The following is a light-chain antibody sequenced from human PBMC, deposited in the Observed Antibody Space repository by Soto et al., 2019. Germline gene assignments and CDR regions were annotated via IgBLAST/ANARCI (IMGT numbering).Light chain of an antibody. CDR3: QQYHNWPRT. Sequence: ETLMKQSPATLSVSPGERATLSCRASQSVSSNLAWYQQKVGQAPRLLIYGASGRATGIPARFSGGGSGTDFTLTISSLQSEDFAVYYCQQYHNWPRTFGQGTKVDI. CDR1: QSVSSN. J-gene: IGKJ1*01. V-gene: IGKV3-15*01. CDR2: GAS.